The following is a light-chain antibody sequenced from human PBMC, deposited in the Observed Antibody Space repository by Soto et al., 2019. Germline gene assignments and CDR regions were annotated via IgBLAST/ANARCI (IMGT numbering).Light chain of an antibody. Sequence: EVVMTQSPDTLSVSPGERATLSCRASQSVSSNLAWYQQRFGQAPRLLIYGASTRATGISARISGSGSGTEFTLTISSLQSEDFAIYYCQQYNNWPRTFGQGTRVEIK. CDR1: QSVSSN. V-gene: IGKV3-15*01. J-gene: IGKJ1*01. CDR2: GAS. CDR3: QQYNNWPRT.